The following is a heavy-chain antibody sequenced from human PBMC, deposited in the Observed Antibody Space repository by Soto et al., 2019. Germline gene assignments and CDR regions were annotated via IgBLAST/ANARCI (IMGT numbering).Heavy chain of an antibody. CDR2: INPIFGTA. Sequence: GGSVKVSCKASGGIFSSYAISWVRPAPGQGLEWMGGINPIFGTANYAQKFQGRVTITADKSTSTAYMELSSLRSEDTAVYYCARGGIAAATNWFDPWGQGTLVTVSS. V-gene: IGHV1-69*06. J-gene: IGHJ5*02. CDR3: ARGGIAAATNWFDP. D-gene: IGHD6-13*01. CDR1: GGIFSSYA.